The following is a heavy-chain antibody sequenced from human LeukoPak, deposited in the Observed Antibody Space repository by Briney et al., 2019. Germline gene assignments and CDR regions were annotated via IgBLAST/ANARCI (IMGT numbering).Heavy chain of an antibody. Sequence: GGSLRLSCTASGFTFEDHGMSWVRQGPGRGLEWDCGINWNGGRTGYVDSVKGRFTISRDNDKNSLYLQLDSLRADDTAFYYCARGHDSSAFHALDSWGHGTLVTVSS. V-gene: IGHV3-20*04. J-gene: IGHJ5*01. CDR1: GFTFEDHG. CDR2: INWNGGRT. CDR3: ARGHDSSAFHALDS. D-gene: IGHD3-22*01.